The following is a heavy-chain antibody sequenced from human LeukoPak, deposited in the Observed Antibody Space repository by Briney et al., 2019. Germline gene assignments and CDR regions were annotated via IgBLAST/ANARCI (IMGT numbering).Heavy chain of an antibody. Sequence: SETLSLTCTVSGGSISSGGYYWSWIRQHPGKGLEWIGYIYYSGSTYYNPSLKSRVTISVDTSKNQFSLKLSSVTAADTAVYYCARDPGHDFWSGYYTSDAFDIWGQGTMVTVSS. CDR2: IYYSGST. D-gene: IGHD3-3*01. V-gene: IGHV4-31*03. CDR3: ARDPGHDFWSGYYTSDAFDI. CDR1: GGSISSGGYY. J-gene: IGHJ3*02.